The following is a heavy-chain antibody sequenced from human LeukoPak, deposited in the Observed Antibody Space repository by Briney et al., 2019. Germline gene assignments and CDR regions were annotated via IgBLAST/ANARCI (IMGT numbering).Heavy chain of an antibody. J-gene: IGHJ5*02. D-gene: IGHD6-13*01. Sequence: PSETLSLTCTVSGDSISSYYWSWIRQPPGKGLEWIGYIYYSGSTNYSPSLKSRVTISVDTSTNQLSLKLSSVTAADTAVYYCARRLASVATAGYWFDPWGQGTLVTVSS. CDR1: GDSISSYY. CDR2: IYYSGST. V-gene: IGHV4-59*01. CDR3: ARRLASVATAGYWFDP.